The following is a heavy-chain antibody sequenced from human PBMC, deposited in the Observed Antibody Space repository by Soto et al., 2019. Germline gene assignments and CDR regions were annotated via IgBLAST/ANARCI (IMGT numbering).Heavy chain of an antibody. CDR1: GGSISSGDYY. Sequence: SETLSLTCTVSGGSISSGDYYWSWIRQPPGKGLEWIGYIYYSGSTYYNPSLKSRVTISVDTSKNQFSLKLSSVTAADTAVYYCARIDIVVVPAATHFDYWGQGTLVT. D-gene: IGHD2-2*01. CDR2: IYYSGST. V-gene: IGHV4-30-4*01. J-gene: IGHJ4*02. CDR3: ARIDIVVVPAATHFDY.